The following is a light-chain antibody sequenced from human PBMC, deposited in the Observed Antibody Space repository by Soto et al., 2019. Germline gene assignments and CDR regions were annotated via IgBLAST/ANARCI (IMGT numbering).Light chain of an antibody. J-gene: IGKJ5*01. Sequence: IQLTQSPSSLSTSVGDRVTITCRASQAISNYLAWYQQKPGEAPKLLIYAASTLQSGVPSRFSGSGSGTDFTLTIISLQPEDFATYYCQQLNSYPITFGQGTRLEIK. CDR3: QQLNSYPIT. CDR2: AAS. CDR1: QAISNY. V-gene: IGKV1-9*01.